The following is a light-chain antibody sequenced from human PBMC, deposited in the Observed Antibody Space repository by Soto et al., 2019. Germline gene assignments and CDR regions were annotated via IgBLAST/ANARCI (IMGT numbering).Light chain of an antibody. V-gene: IGKV3-15*01. Sequence: ETVMTQSPATLSVSPGEGATLSCRASQTINNNLAWYQQKPGQAPRLLIYGASRRATGVPARFSGSGSETDFTLTISGLQSEDSAVYYCHQRQSWPRTFGQGTKVDI. CDR2: GAS. CDR1: QTINNN. J-gene: IGKJ1*01. CDR3: HQRQSWPRT.